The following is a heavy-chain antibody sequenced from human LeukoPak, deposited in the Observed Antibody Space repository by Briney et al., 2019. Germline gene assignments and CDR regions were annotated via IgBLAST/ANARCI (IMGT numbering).Heavy chain of an antibody. D-gene: IGHD4-17*01. V-gene: IGHV4-34*01. J-gene: IGHJ4*02. CDR1: GVSFNNYY. CDR3: TRMTTGHDY. CDR2: INHSGYT. Sequence: SETLSLTCAVSGVSFNNYYWSWVRQPPGKGLEWIGEINHSGYTNDSPSLKSRVTLSIDTSRKQFSLNLRSVTVADTGIYYCTRMTTGHDYWGQGTLVTVSS.